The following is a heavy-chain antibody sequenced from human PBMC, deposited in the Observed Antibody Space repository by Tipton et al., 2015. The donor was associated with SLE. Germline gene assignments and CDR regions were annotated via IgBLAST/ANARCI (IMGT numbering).Heavy chain of an antibody. CDR1: GGSFSGYS. J-gene: IGHJ4*02. V-gene: IGHV4-34*01. CDR3: ARDWGGEALDF. D-gene: IGHD2-21*01. Sequence: TLSLTCAVYGGSFSGYSWSCIRPPPGKGLEWLGSIYSSGGTYYNPSLKSRVSMSIDTSKSQFSLKLASVTAADTAVYYCARDWGGEALDFWGQGTLVTVSS. CDR2: IYSSGGT.